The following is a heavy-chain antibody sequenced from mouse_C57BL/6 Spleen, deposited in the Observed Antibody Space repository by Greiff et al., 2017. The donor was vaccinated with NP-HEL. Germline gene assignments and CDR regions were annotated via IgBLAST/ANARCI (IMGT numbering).Heavy chain of an antibody. D-gene: IGHD3-1*01. J-gene: IGHJ2*01. CDR2: ISDGGSYT. Sequence: EVQGVESGGGLVKPGGSLKLSCAASGFTFSSYAMSWVRQTPEKRLEWVATISDGGSYTYYPDNVKGRFTISRDNAKNNLYLQMSHLKSEDTAMYYCAREGLYPDCWGQGTTLTVSS. CDR3: AREGLYPDC. V-gene: IGHV5-4*01. CDR1: GFTFSSYA.